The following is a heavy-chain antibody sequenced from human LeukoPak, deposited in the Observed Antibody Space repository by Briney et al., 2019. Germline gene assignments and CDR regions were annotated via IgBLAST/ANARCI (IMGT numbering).Heavy chain of an antibody. D-gene: IGHD3-22*01. J-gene: IGHJ3*02. CDR1: GFTVSSNY. Sequence: QAGGSLRLCCAASGFTVSSNYMSWVRQAPGKGLEWVSVIYSGGSTFCADAVKGRFTICRDNSKNTLYLQMNSLRAEDAAVYYCARDSGYYGNAFDIWGQGTMVTVSS. CDR2: IYSGGST. CDR3: ARDSGYYGNAFDI. V-gene: IGHV3-53*01.